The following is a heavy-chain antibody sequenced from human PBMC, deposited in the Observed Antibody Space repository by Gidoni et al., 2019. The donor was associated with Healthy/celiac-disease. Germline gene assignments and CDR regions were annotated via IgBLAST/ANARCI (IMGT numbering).Heavy chain of an antibody. V-gene: IGHV3-43*01. CDR2: ISWDGGST. Sequence: EVQLVESGGVVVQLGGSLRLSCAASGFTFDDYTMHWVRQAPGKGLEWVSLISWDGGSTYYADSVKGRFTISRDNSKNSLYLQMNSLRTEDTALYYCVRGHCSGGSCYSDYFDYWGQGTLVTVSS. CDR1: GFTFDDYT. J-gene: IGHJ4*02. D-gene: IGHD2-15*01. CDR3: VRGHCSGGSCYSDYFDY.